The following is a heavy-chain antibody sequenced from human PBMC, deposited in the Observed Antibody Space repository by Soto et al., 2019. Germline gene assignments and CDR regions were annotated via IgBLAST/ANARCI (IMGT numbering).Heavy chain of an antibody. D-gene: IGHD6-19*01. J-gene: IGHJ4*02. CDR3: ARGVSGWSPFGL. CDR2: INPNSGVT. CDR1: GYTFTDYY. V-gene: IGHV1-2*04. Sequence: ASVKVSFKASGYTFTDYYVHWVRQAPGQGLEWMGWINPNSGVTNYAQKFQGWVTLTRDTSVSTAYMELNRLKSDDTAVFFCARGVSGWSPFGLWGQGTLVTVSS.